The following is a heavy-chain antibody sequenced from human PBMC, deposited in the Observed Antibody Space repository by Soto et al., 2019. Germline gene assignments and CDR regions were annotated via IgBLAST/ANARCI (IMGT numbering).Heavy chain of an antibody. CDR1: GGSISSRSHY. V-gene: IGHV4-39*01. J-gene: IGHJ4*02. D-gene: IGHD3-3*01. Sequence: QLQLQESGPGLVKPSETLSLTCTVSGGSISSRSHYWGWIRQSPGKHLEWIGSSYYRGNTHYNPSIKTRVTISVDTSKNQVSLRVYSLTAADTPVYYCATADGFGVVTPFFEYWGQGIVVTVST. CDR3: ATADGFGVVTPFFEY. CDR2: SYYRGNT.